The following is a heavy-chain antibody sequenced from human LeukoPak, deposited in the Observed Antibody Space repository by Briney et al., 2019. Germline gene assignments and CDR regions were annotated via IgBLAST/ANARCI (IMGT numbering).Heavy chain of an antibody. J-gene: IGHJ4*02. Sequence: PGGSLRLSCESSGFTFRTYAMNCVRQAPGKGLEWVSIISAYGGSTYYADSVKGRFTISRDNSKLYLQMNRLRVEDTAVYYCARKGEERTFDYWGQGTLVIVSS. D-gene: IGHD1-26*01. CDR2: ISAYGGST. CDR1: GFTFRTYA. V-gene: IGHV3-23*01. CDR3: ARKGEERTFDY.